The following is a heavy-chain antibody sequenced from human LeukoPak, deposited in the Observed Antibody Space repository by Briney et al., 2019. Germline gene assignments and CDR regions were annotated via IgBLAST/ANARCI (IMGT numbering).Heavy chain of an antibody. CDR2: ISGSGGST. D-gene: IGHD3-22*01. CDR3: AKGRSYYDSSGYPGVY. J-gene: IGHJ4*02. CDR1: GFTFSSYA. V-gene: IGHV3-23*01. Sequence: GGSLRLSXAASGFTFSSYAMSWVRQAPGKGLEWVSAISGSGGSTYYADSVKGRFTISRDNSKSTLYLQMNSLRAEDTAVYYCAKGRSYYDSSGYPGVYWGQGTLVTVSS.